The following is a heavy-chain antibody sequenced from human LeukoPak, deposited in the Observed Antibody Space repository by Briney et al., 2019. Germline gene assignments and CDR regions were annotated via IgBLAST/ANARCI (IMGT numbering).Heavy chain of an antibody. CDR3: ARWDGSGSSRWFDP. Sequence: SQTLSLTCTVSGGSISSGSYYWSWIRQPAGKGLEWIGRIYTSGSTNYNPSLKSRVTISVDTSKNQFSLKLSSVTAADTAVYYCARWDGSGSSRWFDPWGQGTLVTVS. D-gene: IGHD3-10*01. V-gene: IGHV4-61*02. J-gene: IGHJ5*02. CDR1: GGSISSGSYY. CDR2: IYTSGST.